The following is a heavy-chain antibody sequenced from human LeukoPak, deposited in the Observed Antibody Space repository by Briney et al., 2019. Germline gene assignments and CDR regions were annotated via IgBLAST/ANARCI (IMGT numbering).Heavy chain of an antibody. CDR2: IQTSGST. D-gene: IGHD5-12*01. CDR3: ARGSGYDWDWFDP. V-gene: IGHV4-4*07. J-gene: IGHJ5*02. CDR1: GGSISSYY. Sequence: SETPSLTCTASGGSISSYYWTCIRQPAGQGLEWIGRIQTSGSTNYTPSLKTRVTMSVDTSKNRLSLRLTFVTAADTAVYYCARGSGYDWDWFDPWGQGTLVTVSS.